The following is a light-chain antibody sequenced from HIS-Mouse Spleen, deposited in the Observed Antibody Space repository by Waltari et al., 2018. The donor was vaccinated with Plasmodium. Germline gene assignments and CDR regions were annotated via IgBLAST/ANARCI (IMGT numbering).Light chain of an antibody. J-gene: IGKJ3*01. V-gene: IGKV3-15*01. CDR2: GAS. CDR3: QQYNNWSFT. CDR1: QSFSSN. Sequence: EIVMTQSPATLSVSTAERATLSCRASQSFSSNLTWYQQKPGQAPRLLIYGASTRATGIPARFSGSGSGTEFTLTISSLQSEDFAVYYCQQYNNWSFTFGPGTKVDIK.